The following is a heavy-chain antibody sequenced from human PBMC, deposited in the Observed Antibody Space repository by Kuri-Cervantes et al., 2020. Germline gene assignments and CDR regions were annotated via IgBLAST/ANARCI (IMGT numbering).Heavy chain of an antibody. D-gene: IGHD1-26*01. Sequence: SETLSLTCTVSGGSVSSGSYYWSWIRQPPGKGLEWIGYIYYSGSTNYNPSLKSRVTISVDTSKNQFSLKLSSVTAADTAVYYCARGSGGSVLWVDYWGQGTLVTVSS. CDR1: GGSVSSGSYY. CDR3: ARGSGGSVLWVDY. J-gene: IGHJ4*02. CDR2: IYYSGST. V-gene: IGHV4-61*01.